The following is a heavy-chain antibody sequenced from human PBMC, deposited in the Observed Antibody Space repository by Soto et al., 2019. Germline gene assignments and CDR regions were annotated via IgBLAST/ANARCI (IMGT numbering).Heavy chain of an antibody. CDR2: IYHSGST. D-gene: IGHD3-10*01. V-gene: IGHV4-4*02. J-gene: IGHJ4*02. Sequence: SETLSLTCAVSSGSISSSNWWSWVRQPPGKGLEWIGEIYHSGSTNYNPSLKSRVTISVDKSKNQFSLKLSSVTAADTAVYYCAREGYYGSGSRDTYYFDYWGQGTLVTVSS. CDR1: SGSISSSNW. CDR3: AREGYYGSGSRDTYYFDY.